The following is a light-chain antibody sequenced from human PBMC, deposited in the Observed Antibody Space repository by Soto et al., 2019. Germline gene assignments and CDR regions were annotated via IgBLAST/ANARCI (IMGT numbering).Light chain of an antibody. CDR2: GNN. Sequence: QSVLTQPPSVSGAPGQRVTISCTGSSSNIGAGYDVHWYQQVPGTAPKLLIFGNNNRPSGVPDRFSGSKSGTSASLAITGLQAEDEAEYYCQSYDSSLSGYVFGTGTKLTVL. CDR1: SSNIGAGYD. V-gene: IGLV1-40*01. CDR3: QSYDSSLSGYV. J-gene: IGLJ1*01.